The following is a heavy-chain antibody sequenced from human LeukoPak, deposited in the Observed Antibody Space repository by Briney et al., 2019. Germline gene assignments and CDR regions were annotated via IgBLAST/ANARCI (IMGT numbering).Heavy chain of an antibody. J-gene: IGHJ5*02. CDR1: GGTFSSYA. V-gene: IGHV1-69*04. D-gene: IGHD3-10*01. CDR3: ARDRGGSGSGKNWFDP. Sequence: EASVKVSCKASGGTFSSYAISWVRQAPGQGLEWMGRIIPILGIANYAQKFQGRVTITADKSTSTAYMELSSLRSEDTAVYYCARDRGGSGSGKNWFDPWGQGTLVTVSS. CDR2: IIPILGIA.